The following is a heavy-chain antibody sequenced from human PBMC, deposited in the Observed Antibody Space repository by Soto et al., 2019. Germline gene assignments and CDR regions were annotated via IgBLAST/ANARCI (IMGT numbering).Heavy chain of an antibody. CDR1: GYTFTSYG. D-gene: IGHD1-26*01. J-gene: IGHJ3*02. V-gene: IGHV1-18*01. Sequence: ASVKVSCKASGYTFTSYGISWVRQAPGQGLEWMGWISAYNGNTNYAQKLQGRVTMTTDTSTSTAYMELRSLRSDDTAAYYCARDRGGSYYPDAFDIWGQGTMVTVSS. CDR3: ARDRGGSYYPDAFDI. CDR2: ISAYNGNT.